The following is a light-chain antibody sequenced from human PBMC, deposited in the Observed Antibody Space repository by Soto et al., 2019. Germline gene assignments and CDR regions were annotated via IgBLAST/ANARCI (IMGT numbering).Light chain of an antibody. J-gene: IGKJ1*01. CDR2: GAS. CDR1: QSVSNNY. Sequence: EIVLTQSPGTLSLSPGERATLSCRASQSVSNNYLAWYQQKPGQAPRLLIYGASNRATGIPDRFSGSGSGTGFTLTISRLEPEDFAVYYCQQYQNSPRTFGQGTKVDIK. CDR3: QQYQNSPRT. V-gene: IGKV3-20*01.